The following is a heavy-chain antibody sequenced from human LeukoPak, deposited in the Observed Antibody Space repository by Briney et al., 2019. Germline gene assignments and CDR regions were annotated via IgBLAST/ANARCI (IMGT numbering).Heavy chain of an antibody. CDR2: ISWNSGSI. CDR3: AKVKTRRKYGSGSFYFDY. J-gene: IGHJ4*02. V-gene: IGHV3-9*01. D-gene: IGHD3-10*01. CDR1: GFTFDDYA. Sequence: GGSLRLSCAASGFTFDDYAMHWVRHAPGKGLEWVSGISWNSGSIGYADSVKGRFTISRDNAKNSLYLQMNSLRAEDTALYYCAKVKTRRKYGSGSFYFDYRGQGTLVTVSS.